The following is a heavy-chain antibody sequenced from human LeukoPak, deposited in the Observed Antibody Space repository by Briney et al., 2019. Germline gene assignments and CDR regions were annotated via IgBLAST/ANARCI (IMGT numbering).Heavy chain of an antibody. CDR2: INPSGGST. Sequence: ASVKVSCKASGYTLTSYYLHWVRQAPGQGLEWMAIINPSGGSTSHAQKFQGRVTMTRDTSASTVYMELSSLRSEDTAVYYCARNSGYDANIDYWGQGTLVTVSS. CDR1: GYTLTSYY. D-gene: IGHD5-12*01. CDR3: ARNSGYDANIDY. V-gene: IGHV1-46*01. J-gene: IGHJ4*02.